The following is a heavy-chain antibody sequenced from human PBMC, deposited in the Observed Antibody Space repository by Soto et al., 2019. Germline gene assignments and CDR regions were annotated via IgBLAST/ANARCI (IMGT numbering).Heavy chain of an antibody. J-gene: IGHJ5*02. D-gene: IGHD3-22*01. CDR1: GFTFSGSA. CDR2: IRSKTNSYAT. Sequence: GGSLRLSCAASGFTFSGSAMHWVRQASGKGLEWVGRIRSKTNSYATAYAASVKGRFTISRDDSKDTAYLQMNSLKTEDTAVYYCTRHQRNYSDRIGSANWFDPWGQGTLVTVSS. CDR3: TRHQRNYSDRIGSANWFDP. V-gene: IGHV3-73*01.